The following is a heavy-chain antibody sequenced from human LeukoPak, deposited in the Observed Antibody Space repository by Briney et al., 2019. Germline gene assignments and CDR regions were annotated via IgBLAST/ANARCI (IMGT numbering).Heavy chain of an antibody. V-gene: IGHV3-21*01. J-gene: IGHJ6*02. CDR3: ARERDYGDYVRLDYYYYGMDV. Sequence: GGSLTLSCAASGFTFSSYSMSWVRQAPGKGLEWVSSISSSSSYIYYVYSVKGRSTISRDNAKNSLYLQMNSLRAEDTAVYYCARERDYGDYVRLDYYYYGMDVWGQGTTVTVSS. D-gene: IGHD4-17*01. CDR1: GFTFSSYS. CDR2: ISSSSSYI.